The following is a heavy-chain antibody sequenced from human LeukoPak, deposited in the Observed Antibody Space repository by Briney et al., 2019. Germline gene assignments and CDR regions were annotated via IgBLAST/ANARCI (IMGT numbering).Heavy chain of an antibody. Sequence: GGTLRLSCAASGFTFSSYWMNWVRQAPGKGLVWVSRINSDGNYTTYADSVKGRFTISRDNAKNTLSLQMNSLRAEDTAVYYCAREYSSGWTSDYWGQGTLVTVSS. V-gene: IGHV3-74*01. CDR3: AREYSSGWTSDY. CDR1: GFTFSSYW. CDR2: INSDGNYT. D-gene: IGHD6-19*01. J-gene: IGHJ4*02.